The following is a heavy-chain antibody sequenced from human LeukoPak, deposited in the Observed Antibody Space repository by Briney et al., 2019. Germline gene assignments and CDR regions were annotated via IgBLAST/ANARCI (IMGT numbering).Heavy chain of an antibody. CDR2: MFYSGST. CDR3: AVAGVRYYDSSGLHAFDF. D-gene: IGHD3-22*01. V-gene: IGHV4-39*01. CDR1: GGSISSRSHC. Sequence: SETLSLTCTVSGGSISSRSHCWGWIRQPPGTGLEWIGTMFYSGSTYYNPSLKSRVAISVDTSENQFSLELNSVTAADTAVYYCAVAGVRYYDSSGLHAFDFWGRGTMVTASS. J-gene: IGHJ3*01.